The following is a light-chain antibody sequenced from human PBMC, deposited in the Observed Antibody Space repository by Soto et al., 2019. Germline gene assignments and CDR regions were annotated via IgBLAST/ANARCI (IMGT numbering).Light chain of an antibody. CDR2: DAS. J-gene: IGKJ1*01. Sequence: EIVMTQSPVTLSVSPGERATLSCRASESVRSNLAWYQQIPGRAPRLLIYDASIRATGVPARFSGSGSGTDFTLTISRLEPEDFAVYYCQQYGSSGTFGQGTKVDIK. CDR3: QQYGSSGT. V-gene: IGKV3-20*01. CDR1: ESVRSN.